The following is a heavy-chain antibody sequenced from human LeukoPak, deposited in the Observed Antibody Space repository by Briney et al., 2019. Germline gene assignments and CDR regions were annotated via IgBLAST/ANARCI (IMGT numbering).Heavy chain of an antibody. CDR2: IYTSGST. V-gene: IGHV4-4*07. D-gene: IGHD2-2*01. CDR1: GGSISSYY. J-gene: IGHJ4*02. Sequence: PSETLSLTCTVSGGSISSYYWSWIRQPAGKGLEWIGRIYTSGSTNYNPSLKSRVTMSVDTSKNQFSLKLSSVTAADTAVYYCARDGGYCSSTSCPPFDYWDQGTLVTVSS. CDR3: ARDGGYCSSTSCPPFDY.